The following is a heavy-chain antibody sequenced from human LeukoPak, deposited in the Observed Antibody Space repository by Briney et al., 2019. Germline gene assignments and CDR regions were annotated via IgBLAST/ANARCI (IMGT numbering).Heavy chain of an antibody. CDR3: ARDRDCSSTSCPNYYYYYGMDV. Sequence: SQTLSLTCAISGDSVSSNSAAWNWIRQSPSRGLEWLGRTYYRSKWYNDYAVSVKSRITINPDTSKNQFSLQLNSVTPEDTAVYYCARDRDCSSTSCPNYYYYYGMDVWGQGTTVTVSS. CDR1: GDSVSSNSAA. D-gene: IGHD2-2*01. J-gene: IGHJ6*02. CDR2: TYYRSKWYN. V-gene: IGHV6-1*01.